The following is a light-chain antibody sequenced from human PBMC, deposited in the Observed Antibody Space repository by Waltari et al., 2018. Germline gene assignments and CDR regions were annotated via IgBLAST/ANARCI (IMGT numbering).Light chain of an antibody. V-gene: IGLV1-44*01. CDR2: IVN. Sequence: QSVVTQPPSASGTPGQRVTISCSGGSSNVGTNTVNWYQQLPGAAPHLLIYIVNQRPSGVPDRFSGAKSGTSASLAISGLQSEDEADYYCAVWDDSRNDLVFGGGTKLTVL. CDR3: AVWDDSRNDLV. CDR1: SSNVGTNT. J-gene: IGLJ2*01.